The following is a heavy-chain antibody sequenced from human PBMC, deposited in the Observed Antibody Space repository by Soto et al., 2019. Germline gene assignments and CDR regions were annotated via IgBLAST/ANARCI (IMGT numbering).Heavy chain of an antibody. CDR3: ARVSRITLVRGVIISARNTDV. Sequence: EVQLVESGGGLVQPGGSLRLSCAASGFTFSSYWMHWVRQAPGKGLVWVSRINSDGSSTSYAYSVKGRCTMSRDNAKKQLYLEINSLRAEDTAVYYCARVSRITLVRGVIISARNTDVWGKGTPVTVSS. CDR2: INSDGSST. CDR1: GFTFSSYW. J-gene: IGHJ6*03. V-gene: IGHV3-74*01. D-gene: IGHD3-10*01.